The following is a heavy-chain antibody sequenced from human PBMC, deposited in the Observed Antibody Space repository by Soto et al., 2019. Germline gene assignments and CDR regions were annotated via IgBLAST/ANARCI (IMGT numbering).Heavy chain of an antibody. D-gene: IGHD4-4*01. V-gene: IGHV5-10-1*01. CDR1: GYSFTTYW. CDR3: ARVGHDYSNSGMDV. J-gene: IGHJ6*02. Sequence: GESLKISCTTSGYSFTTYWINWVRQMPGKGLEWMGKIDPGGSDTTYSPSFQGHVTISHDKSITAAYLQWSSLKASDTAMYYCARVGHDYSNSGMDVWGQGTTVTVSS. CDR2: IDPGGSDT.